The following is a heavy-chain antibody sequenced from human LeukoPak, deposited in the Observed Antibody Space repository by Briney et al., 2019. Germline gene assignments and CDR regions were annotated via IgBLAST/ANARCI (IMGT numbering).Heavy chain of an antibody. Sequence: GGSLRLSCAASGFTFSDYYMSWIRQAPGKGLEWVSYISSSGRTIYYADSVKGRFTISRDNAKNSLYLQMNSLRAEDTAVYYCARDGVEFYNWFDPWGQGTLVTVSS. J-gene: IGHJ5*02. CDR1: GFTFSDYY. D-gene: IGHD2-21*01. CDR3: ARDGVEFYNWFDP. V-gene: IGHV3-11*04. CDR2: ISSSGRTI.